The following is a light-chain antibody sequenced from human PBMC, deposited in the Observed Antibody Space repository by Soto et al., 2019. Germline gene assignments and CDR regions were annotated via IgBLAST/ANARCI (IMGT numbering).Light chain of an antibody. V-gene: IGKV3-15*01. Sequence: IVLPQYPATLSLSPGGRATLPCMASQSVSNNDLAWYQQKPGQAPRLLIYAASTRATGIPARFSGSGSETEFTLTISSLQSEDLAVYYCQQYANWPKTFGQGTKVDIK. J-gene: IGKJ1*01. CDR3: QQYANWPKT. CDR2: AAS. CDR1: QSVSNN.